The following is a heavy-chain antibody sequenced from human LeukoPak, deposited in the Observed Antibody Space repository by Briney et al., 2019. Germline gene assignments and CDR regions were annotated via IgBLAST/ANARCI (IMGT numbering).Heavy chain of an antibody. J-gene: IGHJ6*03. V-gene: IGHV1-2*02. CDR3: ARGSGNTAMVPYYYMDV. CDR2: INPNSGGT. CDR1: GYTFTSYG. D-gene: IGHD5-18*01. Sequence: ASVKVSCKASGYTFTSYGISWVRQAPGQGLEWMGWINPNSGGTNYAQKFQGRVTMTRDTSISTAYMELSRLRSDDTAVYYCARGSGNTAMVPYYYMDVWGKGTTVTVSS.